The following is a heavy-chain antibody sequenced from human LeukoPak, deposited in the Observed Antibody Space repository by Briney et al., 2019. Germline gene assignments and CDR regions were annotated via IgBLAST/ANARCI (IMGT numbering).Heavy chain of an antibody. J-gene: IGHJ4*02. Sequence: SETLSLTCAVSGGSISSSNWWSWVRQPPGKGLEWIGEIYHSGSTNYNPSLKSRVTISVDKSKNQFSLKLSSVTAADTAVYYCARATVAGSLNYFDYWGQGTLVTVSS. V-gene: IGHV4-4*02. CDR1: GGSISSSNW. D-gene: IGHD6-19*01. CDR2: IYHSGST. CDR3: ARATVAGSLNYFDY.